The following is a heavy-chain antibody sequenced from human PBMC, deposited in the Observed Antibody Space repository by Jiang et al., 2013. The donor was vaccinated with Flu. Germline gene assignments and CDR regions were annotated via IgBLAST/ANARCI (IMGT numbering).Heavy chain of an antibody. J-gene: IGHJ4*02. Sequence: LTCAVYGGSFSGYYWSWIRQPPGKGLEWIGEINHSGSTNYNPSLKSRVTISVDTSKNQFSLKLSSVTAADTAVYYCARNFGYCSGGSCSLDYWDQGTLVTVSS. CDR1: GGSFSGYY. CDR3: ARNFGYCSGGSCSLDY. D-gene: IGHD2-15*01. CDR2: INHSGST. V-gene: IGHV4-34*01.